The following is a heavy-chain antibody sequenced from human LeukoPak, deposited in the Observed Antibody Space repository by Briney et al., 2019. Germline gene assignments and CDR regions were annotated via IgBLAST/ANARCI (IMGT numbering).Heavy chain of an antibody. Sequence: GSLRLSCAASGFTVSSNYMSWIRQPPGKGLEWIGEINHSGSTNYNPSLKSRVTISVDTSKNQFSLKLSSVTAADTAVYYCARGEWELGYWGQGTLVTVSS. CDR3: ARGEWELGY. J-gene: IGHJ4*02. CDR2: INHSGST. V-gene: IGHV4-34*01. CDR1: GFTVSSNY. D-gene: IGHD1-26*01.